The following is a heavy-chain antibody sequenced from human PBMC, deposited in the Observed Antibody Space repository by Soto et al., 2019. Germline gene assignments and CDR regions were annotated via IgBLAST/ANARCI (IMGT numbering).Heavy chain of an antibody. CDR3: ARDWGPHYMDV. J-gene: IGHJ6*03. CDR2: ISAYDGST. V-gene: IGHV1-18*01. D-gene: IGHD3-16*01. Sequence: ASVKVSCKASGYTFSSYAINWVRQAPGQGLEWMGWISAYDGSTNYAQKLQGRVTMTTDTSTTTAYMELRSLRFDDTAVYYCARDWGPHYMDVWGKGTTVTVSS. CDR1: GYTFSSYA.